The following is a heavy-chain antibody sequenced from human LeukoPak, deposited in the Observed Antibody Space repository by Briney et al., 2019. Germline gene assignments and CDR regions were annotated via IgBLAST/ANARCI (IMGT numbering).Heavy chain of an antibody. CDR2: IYPGDSDT. CDR1: GGSFTKFW. CDR3: ARHGGAVTGRLKRDLYYFDY. V-gene: IGHV5-51*01. J-gene: IGHJ4*02. Sequence: GESLKISCEGSGGSFTKFWIGWVRQMPGKGLELMGIIYPGDSDTRYSPSFQGQVTISADKSISTAYLQWSSLKASDTAMYYCARHGGAVTGRLKRDLYYFDYWGQGTLVTVSS. D-gene: IGHD2-21*02.